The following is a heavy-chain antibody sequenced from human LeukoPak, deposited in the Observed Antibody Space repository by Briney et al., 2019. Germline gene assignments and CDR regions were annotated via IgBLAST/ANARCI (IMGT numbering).Heavy chain of an antibody. J-gene: IGHJ5*02. V-gene: IGHV1-8*03. Sequence: ASVKVSCKASGYTSTSYDINWVRQATGQGLEWMGWMNPNSGNTGYAQKFQGRVTITRNTSISTAYMELSSLRSEDTAVYYCARAPAYYDISTGYYPNWFDPWGQGTLVTVSS. CDR2: MNPNSGNT. CDR1: GYTSTSYD. D-gene: IGHD3-9*01. CDR3: ARAPAYYDISTGYYPNWFDP.